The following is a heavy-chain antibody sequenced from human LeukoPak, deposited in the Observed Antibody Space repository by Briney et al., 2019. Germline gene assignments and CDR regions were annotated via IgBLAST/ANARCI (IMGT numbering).Heavy chain of an antibody. V-gene: IGHV1-69*13. Sequence: ASVKVSCKASGDTFSSYAISWVRQAPGQGLEWMGGIIPIFGTANYAQKFQGRVTITADESTSTAYMELSSLRSEDTAVYYCARGPWDQQWLIPVWGQGTLVTVSS. CDR1: GDTFSSYA. CDR3: ARGPWDQQWLIPV. J-gene: IGHJ4*02. CDR2: IIPIFGTA. D-gene: IGHD6-19*01.